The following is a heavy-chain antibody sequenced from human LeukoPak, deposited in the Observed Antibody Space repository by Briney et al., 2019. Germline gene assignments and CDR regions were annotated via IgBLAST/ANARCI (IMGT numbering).Heavy chain of an antibody. CDR2: IYSGGST. D-gene: IGHD5-12*01. J-gene: IGHJ4*02. V-gene: IGHV3-53*01. Sequence: GGSLRLSCAASGFTVSSNYMSWVRQAPGKGLEWVSVIYSGGSTHYADSVKGRFTISRDNSKNTLYLQMNSLRAEDTAVYYCVLRGLVATIEYWGQGTLVTVSS. CDR1: GFTVSSNY. CDR3: VLRGLVATIEY.